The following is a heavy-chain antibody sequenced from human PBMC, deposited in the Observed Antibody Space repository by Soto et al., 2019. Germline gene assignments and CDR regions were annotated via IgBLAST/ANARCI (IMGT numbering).Heavy chain of an antibody. J-gene: IGHJ4*02. V-gene: IGHV3-23*01. Sequence: EVQLLESGGGLAQPGGSLRLSCAASGFTFTNYAMTWVRQAPGKGLEWVSISSGSGSGGSTNYADSVKGRFTISRDNSKTTLYLQMNSLRVEETAVYYCAKDRDDYRNYVFDYRGQGNLVPVSS. CDR2: SSGSGSGGST. CDR3: AKDRDDYRNYVFDY. D-gene: IGHD4-4*01. CDR1: GFTFTNYA.